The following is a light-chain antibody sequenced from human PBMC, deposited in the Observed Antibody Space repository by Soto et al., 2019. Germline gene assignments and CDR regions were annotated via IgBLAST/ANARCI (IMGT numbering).Light chain of an antibody. V-gene: IGKV3-15*01. J-gene: IGKJ5*01. CDR2: AAS. CDR3: QQYNSWTSIT. CDR1: QTINRN. Sequence: EILLTQSPATLSVSPGERATLSCRSSQTINRNLGWYQQKPGQAPRLLIFAASTRAPGIPARFSGSGSGTESTLTISGLQSEDFAVYYCQQYNSWTSITFAQGTRLEVK.